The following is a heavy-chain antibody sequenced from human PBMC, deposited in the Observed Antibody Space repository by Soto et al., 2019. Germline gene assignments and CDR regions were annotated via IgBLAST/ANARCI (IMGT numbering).Heavy chain of an antibody. Sequence: GGSLRLSCAASGFTFSSYSMNWVRQAPGKGLEWVSSISSSSSYIYYADSVKGRFTISRDNAKNSLYLQMNSLRAEDTAVYYCARDGGLTVTTPFDYWGQGTLVTVSS. CDR2: ISSSSSYI. CDR1: GFTFSSYS. J-gene: IGHJ4*02. CDR3: ARDGGLTVTTPFDY. D-gene: IGHD4-17*01. V-gene: IGHV3-21*01.